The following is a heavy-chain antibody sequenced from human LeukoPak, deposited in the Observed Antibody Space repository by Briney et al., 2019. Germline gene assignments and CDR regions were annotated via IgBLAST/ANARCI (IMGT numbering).Heavy chain of an antibody. CDR1: GFTFSSYA. Sequence: GGSLRLSCAASGFTFSSYAMSWVRQAPGKGLEGVSAIRGSGGTTYNAGSVKGRFAISRDNSKNTLYLKMNSLRAEDTAVYYCAKDTSHPYSDSSGYTGAFDYWGQGTLVTVSS. D-gene: IGHD3-22*01. CDR3: AKDTSHPYSDSSGYTGAFDY. J-gene: IGHJ4*02. CDR2: IRGSGGTT. V-gene: IGHV3-23*01.